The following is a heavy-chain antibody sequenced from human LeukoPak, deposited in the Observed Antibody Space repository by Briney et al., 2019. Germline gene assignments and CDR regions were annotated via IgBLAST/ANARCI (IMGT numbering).Heavy chain of an antibody. CDR1: GFTVSSNY. CDR3: ASVFDS. Sequence: GGSLRLSCAASGFTVSSNYMSWVRQAPGKGLVWVSGINGLGTATYYADSVKGRFTISRDNAKNTVSLQMNSLSAEDTAVYYCASVFDSWGQGFLVTVSS. J-gene: IGHJ4*02. V-gene: IGHV3-74*01. CDR2: INGLGTAT.